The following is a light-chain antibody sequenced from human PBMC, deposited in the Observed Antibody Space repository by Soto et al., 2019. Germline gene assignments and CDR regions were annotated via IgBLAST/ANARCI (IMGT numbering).Light chain of an antibody. V-gene: IGKV3-20*01. Sequence: IVLTQSPGTLSLSPGERATLSCRASQSISSNYLAWYQHKPGQAPRLLIYDASSRATGIPASFSGSGSGTDFTLNISRLEPEDFAVNYCQHYGGSTQNTLGQGTKMEI. CDR2: DAS. J-gene: IGKJ2*01. CDR1: QSISSNY. CDR3: QHYGGSTQNT.